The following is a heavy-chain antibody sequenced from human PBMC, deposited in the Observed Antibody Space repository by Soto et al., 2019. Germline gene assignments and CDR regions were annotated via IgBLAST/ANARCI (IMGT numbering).Heavy chain of an antibody. J-gene: IGHJ5*02. CDR1: ADTFNSYS. CDR3: ARGLEGTTGTTGFDP. D-gene: IGHD4-17*01. CDR2: IIPVFGTA. V-gene: IGHV1-69*01. Sequence: QVQLVQSGAEVKKPGSSVKVSCKASADTFNSYSLSWLRQAPGQRLEWMGGIIPVFGTADYAQSFEDRLTVSAYHSTSTVYMEVSSLASGDPAVYHCARGLEGTTGTTGFDPGGQEALVPVPP.